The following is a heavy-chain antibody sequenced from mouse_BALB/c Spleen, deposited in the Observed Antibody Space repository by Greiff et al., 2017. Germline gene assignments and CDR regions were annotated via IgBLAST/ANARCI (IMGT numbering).Heavy chain of an antibody. V-gene: IGHV1-7*01. CDR2: INPSTGYT. CDR3: ASRYFDV. J-gene: IGHJ1*01. Sequence: QVQLQQSGADLAKPGASVKMSCKASGYTFTSYWMHWVKQRPGQGLEWIGYINPSTGYTEYNQKFKDKATLTADKSSSTAYMQLSSLTSEDSAVYDCASRYFDVWGAGTTVTVSS. CDR1: GYTFTSYW.